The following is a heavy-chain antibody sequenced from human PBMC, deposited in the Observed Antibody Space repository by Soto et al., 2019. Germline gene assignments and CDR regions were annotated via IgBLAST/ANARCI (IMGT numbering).Heavy chain of an antibody. CDR3: AKGKTPQFSSWFDP. CDR1: GFTFSSYG. V-gene: IGHV3-30*18. Sequence: GGSLRLSCAASGFTFSSYGMHWVRQAPGKGLEWVAVISYDGSNKYYADSVKGRFTISRDNSKNTLYLQMNSLRAEDTAVYYCAKGKTPQFSSWFDPWGQGTLVTVSS. CDR2: ISYDGSNK. J-gene: IGHJ5*02.